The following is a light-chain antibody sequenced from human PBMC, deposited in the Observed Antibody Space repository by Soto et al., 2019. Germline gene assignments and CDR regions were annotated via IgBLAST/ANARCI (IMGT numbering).Light chain of an antibody. CDR1: SSDVGDYNY. CDR3: SSYAGSLYV. V-gene: IGLV2-8*01. Sequence: QSALTQPPSASGSPGQSVTISCTGTSSDVGDYNYVSWYQQHPGKAPKLMIYEVSKRPSGVPDHFSGSKSGNTASLTVSGLQAEDEADYYCSSYAGSLYVFGTGTKVTVL. J-gene: IGLJ1*01. CDR2: EVS.